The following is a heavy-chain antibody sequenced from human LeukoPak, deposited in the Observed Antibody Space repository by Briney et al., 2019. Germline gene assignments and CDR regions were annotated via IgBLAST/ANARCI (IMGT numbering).Heavy chain of an antibody. J-gene: IGHJ5*02. CDR1: GFTFSSYA. D-gene: IGHD6-13*01. Sequence: GGSLRLSCAASGFTFSSYAMSWDRQAPGKGLEWVSAISGSGGSTYYADSVKGRFTISRDNSKNTLYLQMNSLRAEDTAVYYCAKDRLAAAGPNWFNAWGQGTLVTVSS. V-gene: IGHV3-23*01. CDR3: AKDRLAAAGPNWFNA. CDR2: ISGSGGST.